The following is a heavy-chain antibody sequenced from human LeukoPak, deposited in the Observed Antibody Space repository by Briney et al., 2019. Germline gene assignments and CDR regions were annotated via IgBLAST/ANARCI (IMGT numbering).Heavy chain of an antibody. D-gene: IGHD1-26*01. CDR1: GGSISSYY. V-gene: IGHV4-59*08. CDR2: IYYSGST. CDR3: ARQGHKLTLVDYYGMDV. J-gene: IGHJ6*02. Sequence: SETLSLTCTVSGGSISSYYWSWIRRPPGKGLEWIGYIYYSGSTNYNPSLKSRVTISVDRSKNQFSLKLNSVTAADTAVYYCARQGHKLTLVDYYGMDVWGQGTTVTVSS.